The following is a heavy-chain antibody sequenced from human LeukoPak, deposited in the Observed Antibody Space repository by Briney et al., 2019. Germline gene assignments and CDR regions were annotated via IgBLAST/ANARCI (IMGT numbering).Heavy chain of an antibody. CDR3: ARDNKPVYDDSSGSPTDY. Sequence: GASVKVSCKASGYTFTGYYMHWVRQAPGQGLEWMGWINPNSGGTNYAQKFQGRVTMTRDTSISTAYMELSRLRSDDTAVYYCARDNKPVYDDSSGSPTDYWGQGTLVTVSS. D-gene: IGHD3-22*01. CDR1: GYTFTGYY. J-gene: IGHJ4*02. V-gene: IGHV1-2*02. CDR2: INPNSGGT.